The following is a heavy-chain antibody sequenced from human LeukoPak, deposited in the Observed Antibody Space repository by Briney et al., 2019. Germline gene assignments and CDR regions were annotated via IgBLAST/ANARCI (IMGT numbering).Heavy chain of an antibody. CDR3: IRGPGYYFDY. V-gene: IGHV1-2*02. J-gene: IGHJ4*02. CDR2: INPSSGAT. CDR1: GYTFTGYY. Sequence: ASVKVSCKASGYTFTGYYMHWVRQAPGQGLEWMGWINPSSGATNYAQKFQGRVTMTRDTSVSTAYMELTRLRSDDSAVFYCIRGPGYYFDYWGQGTVVTVPS. D-gene: IGHD3-10*01.